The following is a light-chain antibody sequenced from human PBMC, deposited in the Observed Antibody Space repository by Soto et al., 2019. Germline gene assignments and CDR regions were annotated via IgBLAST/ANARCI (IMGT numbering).Light chain of an antibody. CDR2: GAS. J-gene: IGKJ2*01. V-gene: IGKV3-20*01. CDR1: QSVSSSY. Sequence: EIVLTQSPGTLSLSPGERATISCRASQSVSSSYLAWYQQKPGQAPRLLIYGASSRATGIPDRFSGSGSGTDFTLTISRLEPEDFAVYYCQQYGSSPSPFGQGTKLEIK. CDR3: QQYGSSPSP.